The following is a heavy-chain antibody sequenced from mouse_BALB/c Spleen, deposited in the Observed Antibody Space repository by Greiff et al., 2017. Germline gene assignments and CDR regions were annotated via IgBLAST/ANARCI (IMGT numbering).Heavy chain of an antibody. D-gene: IGHD2-13*01. CDR1: GFSLTSYG. CDR2: IWSGGST. Sequence: QVQLKQSGPGLVQPSQSLSITCTASGFSLTSYGVPWVRQSPGKGLEWLGVIWSGGSTDYNAAFISRLSISKDNSKSQVFFKMNSLQANDTAIYCCARIGLGPYYYAMDYWGEGTSVTVSS. CDR3: ARIGLGPYYYAMDY. V-gene: IGHV2-2*02. J-gene: IGHJ4*01.